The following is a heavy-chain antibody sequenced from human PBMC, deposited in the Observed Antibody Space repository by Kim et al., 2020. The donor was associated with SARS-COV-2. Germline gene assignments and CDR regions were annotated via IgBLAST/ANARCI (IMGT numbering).Heavy chain of an antibody. CDR3: AKVGGYSGYDF. Sequence: LSLTCAASGFTFSSYAMSWVRQAPGKGLEWVSAISGSGGSTYYADSVKGRFTISRDNSKNTLYLRMNSLRAEDTAVYYCAKVGGYSGYDFGGQGTLVTVSS. CDR1: GFTFSSYA. CDR2: ISGSGGST. V-gene: IGHV3-23*01. D-gene: IGHD5-12*01. J-gene: IGHJ4*02.